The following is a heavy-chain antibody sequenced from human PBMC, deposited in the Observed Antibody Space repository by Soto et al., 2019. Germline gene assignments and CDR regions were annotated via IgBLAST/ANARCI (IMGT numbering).Heavy chain of an antibody. CDR2: MSYDGSNE. D-gene: IGHD1-26*01. CDR1: GFTFSHYA. V-gene: IGHV3-30*18. J-gene: IGHJ4*02. CDR3: AKDGSHNFDY. Sequence: QVQLVESGGGVVQPGRSLRLSCAASGFTFSHYAMHWVRQAPGKGLEWVALMSYDGSNEYYADSVKGRFTISRDNSKNTLYLQMNSLIAEDTAVYYGAKDGSHNFDYWGQGTLVTVSS.